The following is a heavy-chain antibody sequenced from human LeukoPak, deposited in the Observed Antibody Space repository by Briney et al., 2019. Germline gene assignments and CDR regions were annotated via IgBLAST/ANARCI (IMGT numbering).Heavy chain of an antibody. CDR3: VRGEGAVAGTLDY. V-gene: IGHV3-64*01. Sequence: GGSLRLSCAASGFTFSSYAMHWVRQAPGKGLEYVSAISSNGGSTYYANSVKGRFTISRDNSKNTLYLQMSSLRAEDMAVYYCVRGEGAVAGTLDYWGQGTLVTVSS. D-gene: IGHD6-19*01. CDR2: ISSNGGST. J-gene: IGHJ4*02. CDR1: GFTFSSYA.